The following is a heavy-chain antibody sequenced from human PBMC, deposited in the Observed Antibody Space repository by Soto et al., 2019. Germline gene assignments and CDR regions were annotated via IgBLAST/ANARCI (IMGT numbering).Heavy chain of an antibody. J-gene: IGHJ5*02. D-gene: IGHD2-21*01. CDR3: ARGGAGDFP. CDR1: GYPFTGPY. CDR2: ISAYNGNT. V-gene: IGHV1-18*04. Sequence: GASVKVSCKASGYPFTGPYIYWVRQAPGQGLEWMGWISAYNGNTNYAQKLQGRVAMTTDTSTSTAYMELRSLRSDDTAVYYCARGGAGDFPWGQGTLVTVSS.